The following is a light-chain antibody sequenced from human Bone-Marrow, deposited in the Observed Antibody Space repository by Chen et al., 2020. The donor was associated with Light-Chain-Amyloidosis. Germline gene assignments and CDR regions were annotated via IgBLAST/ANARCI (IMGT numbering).Light chain of an antibody. J-gene: IGKJ5*01. CDR2: AAS. CDR3: QQSYSMSSIT. V-gene: IGKV1-39*01. Sequence: DIQMTQSPSSLSASVGDRVTITCRASQRISNYLNWYQQKPGKAPKLLIHAASTLQSGVPFRFSGSGSGTDFILNISSVQPEDFAIYYCQQSYSMSSITFGQGTRLEIK. CDR1: QRISNY.